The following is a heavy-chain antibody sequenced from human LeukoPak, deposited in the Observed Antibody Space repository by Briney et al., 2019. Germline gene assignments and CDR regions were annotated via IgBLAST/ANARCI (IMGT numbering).Heavy chain of an antibody. CDR1: GYTFTGYY. J-gene: IGHJ5*02. Sequence: AASVKVSCKASGYTFTGYYMHWVRQAPGQGLEWMGWINPNSGGTNYAQKFQGRVTMTRDTSISTAYMELSRLRSDDTAVYYCARDLAAAGTGWFDPWGQGTLVTVSS. CDR3: ARDLAAAGTGWFDP. V-gene: IGHV1-2*02. D-gene: IGHD6-13*01. CDR2: INPNSGGT.